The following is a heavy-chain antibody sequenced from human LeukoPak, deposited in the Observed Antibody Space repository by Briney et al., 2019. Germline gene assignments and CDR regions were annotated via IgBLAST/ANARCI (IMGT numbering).Heavy chain of an antibody. D-gene: IGHD2-2*01. CDR1: GYTFTSYH. Sequence: ASVPVSCKTSGYTFTSYHMHWVRQAPGQGLEGVAIIKSTGDTTVYAQKFQGRVTVTRDTSTSTVYMDLSSLSSEDTAVYYCVREDAHTYYFDFWGPGTLVTGSS. J-gene: IGHJ4*02. CDR2: IKSTGDTT. V-gene: IGHV1-46*01. CDR3: VREDAHTYYFDF.